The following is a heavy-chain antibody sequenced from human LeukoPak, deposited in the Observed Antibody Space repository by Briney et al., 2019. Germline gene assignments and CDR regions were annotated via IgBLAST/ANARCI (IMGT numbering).Heavy chain of an antibody. D-gene: IGHD3-10*01. Sequence: GGSLRLSCAASGFTFSNHYMHWVRQAPGKGLVSVSRIDPNGRYTSYADSVKGRFTISRDNSKNTLYLQMNSLRAEDTAVYYCARDPIYTSRRLRGVITFDYWGQGTLVTVSS. CDR2: IDPNGRYT. CDR1: GFTFSNHY. J-gene: IGHJ4*02. V-gene: IGHV3-74*01. CDR3: ARDPIYTSRRLRGVITFDY.